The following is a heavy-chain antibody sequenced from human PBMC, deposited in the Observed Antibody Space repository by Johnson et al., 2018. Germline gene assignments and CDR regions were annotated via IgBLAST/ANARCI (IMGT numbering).Heavy chain of an antibody. J-gene: IGHJ6*02. Sequence: EVQLVESGGGLVQPGGSLRVSCAASGFTFSSYWMSWVRQAPGKGLEWVANIKQDGSEKYYVDSVKGRFTISRDNAKNSLYLQMNSLRAEDTAVYYCASIGYCSSTSCYHYYGMDVWGQGTTVTVSS. CDR2: IKQDGSEK. V-gene: IGHV3-7*01. CDR1: GFTFSSYW. CDR3: ASIGYCSSTSCYHYYGMDV. D-gene: IGHD2-2*01.